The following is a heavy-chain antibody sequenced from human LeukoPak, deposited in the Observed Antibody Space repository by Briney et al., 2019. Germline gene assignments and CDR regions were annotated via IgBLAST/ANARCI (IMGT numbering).Heavy chain of an antibody. CDR2: IYYSGST. Sequence: SETLSLTCTVSGGSISSSSYYWGWVRQPPGKGLEWIGSIYYSGSTYYNPSLKSRVTISVDTSKNQFSLTLSSVTAADTAVYYCARRYNWKARGLYNWFDPWGQGTLVTVSS. D-gene: IGHD1-20*01. V-gene: IGHV4-39*01. CDR3: ARRYNWKARGLYNWFDP. J-gene: IGHJ5*02. CDR1: GGSISSSSYY.